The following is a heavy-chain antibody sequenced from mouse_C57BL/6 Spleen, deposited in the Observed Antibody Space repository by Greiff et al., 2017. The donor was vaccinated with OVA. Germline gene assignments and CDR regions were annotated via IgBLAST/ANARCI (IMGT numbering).Heavy chain of an antibody. CDR1: GYTFTSYG. J-gene: IGHJ2*01. CDR3: ARWVQRGRGYDFVC. CDR2: IYPRSGNT. D-gene: IGHD4-1*02. V-gene: IGHV1-81*01. Sequence: VQLQQSGAELARPGASVKLSCQASGYTFTSYGISWVKQRTGQGLEWIGEIYPRSGNTYYNEKFKGKATLTADKSSSTAYMELRSLTSEDSAVYFCARWVQRGRGYDFVCWGQGTTLTVSS.